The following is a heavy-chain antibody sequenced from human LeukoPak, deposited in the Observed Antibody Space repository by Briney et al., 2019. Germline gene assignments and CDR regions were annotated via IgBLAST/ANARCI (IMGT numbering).Heavy chain of an antibody. J-gene: IGHJ4*02. CDR3: ARVSRLGWPLDY. D-gene: IGHD5-12*01. CDR2: MYHSGST. V-gene: IGHV4-38-2*02. Sequence: PSETLSLTCTVSGYSISTGYYWGWIRQPPGKGLEWIGSMYHSGSTYYNPSLKSRVTMSADTSKNQFSLKLNSVTAADTAVYYCARVSRLGWPLDYWGQGTLVTVSS. CDR1: GYSISTGYY.